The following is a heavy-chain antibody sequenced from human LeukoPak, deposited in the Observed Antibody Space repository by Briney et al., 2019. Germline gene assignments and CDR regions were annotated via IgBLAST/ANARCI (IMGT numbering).Heavy chain of an antibody. CDR2: IAYTGST. CDR1: GGSVSGGSISSYY. J-gene: IGHJ4*02. CDR3: ARVSSGYLFDY. V-gene: IGHV4-59*08. Sequence: PSETLSLTCTVSGGSVSGGSISSYYWSWIRQPPGKGLEWIGFIAYTGSTNYNPSLKSRVTISVDTSKNQFSLKPSSVTAADTAVYYCARVSSGYLFDYWGQGTLVTVSS. D-gene: IGHD3-22*01.